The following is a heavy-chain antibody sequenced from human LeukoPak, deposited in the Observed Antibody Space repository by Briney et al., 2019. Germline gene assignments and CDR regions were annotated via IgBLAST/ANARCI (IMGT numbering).Heavy chain of an antibody. CDR2: IYPGDSDT. J-gene: IGHJ4*02. V-gene: IGHV5-51*01. D-gene: IGHD5-24*01. Sequence: GESLKISCKGSGYSFTTHWIGWVRQLPGKGLEWMGIIYPGDSDTRYSPSLQGQVTISADKSISTAYLQWNSLKASDSAMYYCARIRDGYGDYWGQGTLVTVSS. CDR3: ARIRDGYGDY. CDR1: GYSFTTHW.